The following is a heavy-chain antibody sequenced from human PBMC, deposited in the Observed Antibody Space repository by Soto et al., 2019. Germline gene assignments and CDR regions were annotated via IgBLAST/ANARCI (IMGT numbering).Heavy chain of an antibody. CDR1: GFVYSTYA. CDR2: IWNDGTKE. CDR3: VRGIPSQYSSNWLYWYFDL. J-gene: IGHJ2*01. V-gene: IGHV3-33*01. Sequence: VQLVESGGGVVQPGRSLRLSCAASGFVYSTYAMHWVRLSPGKGLEWVALIWNDGTKEHYVDSVKGRFTISRDNSQNTLNLQMDSLRAEDTAVYFCVRGIPSQYSSNWLYWYFDLWGRGTQVTVSS. D-gene: IGHD6-13*01.